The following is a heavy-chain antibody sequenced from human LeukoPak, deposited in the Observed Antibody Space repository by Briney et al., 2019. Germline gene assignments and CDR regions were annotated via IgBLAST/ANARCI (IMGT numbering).Heavy chain of an antibody. CDR2: INCNGGST. J-gene: IGHJ4*02. Sequence: GGSLRLSCAASGFTFADYGMSWGRQAPGKGLDGVYRINCNGGSTDYSDSVKARFTITRDNAKNTLYLQMNSLRAEDTALYYCARGSIYSGYFDYWGQGTLVTVSS. CDR3: ARGSIYSGYFDY. V-gene: IGHV3-20*04. CDR1: GFTFADYG. D-gene: IGHD3-10*01.